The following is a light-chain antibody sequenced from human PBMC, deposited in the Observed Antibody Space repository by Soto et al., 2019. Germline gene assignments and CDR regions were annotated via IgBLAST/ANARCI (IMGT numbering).Light chain of an antibody. CDR2: DAS. J-gene: IGLJ1*01. CDR1: SSDVGGYNY. CDR3: CSYAGSYTYV. V-gene: IGLV2-11*01. Sequence: ALTQPRSVSGSPGQSVTISCTGTSSDVGGYNYVSWYQQHPGKAPKLMIYDASKRPSGVPDRFSGSKSGNTASLTISGLQAEDEADYYCCSYAGSYTYVFGPGTKVTVL.